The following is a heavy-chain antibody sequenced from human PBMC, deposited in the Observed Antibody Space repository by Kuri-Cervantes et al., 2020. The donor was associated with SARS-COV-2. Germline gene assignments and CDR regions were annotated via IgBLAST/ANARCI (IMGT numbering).Heavy chain of an antibody. J-gene: IGHJ3*02. V-gene: IGHV3-7*04. CDR3: AREEWLXIHDAFDI. D-gene: IGHD5-24*01. CDR1: GFTFSSYW. CDR2: IKQDGSEK. Sequence: GGSLRLSCAASGFTFSSYWMSWVRQAPGKGLEWVANIKQDGSEKYYVDSVKGRFTISRDNAKNSLYLQMNSLRAEDTAVYYCAREEWLXIHDAFDIWGQGTMVTVSS.